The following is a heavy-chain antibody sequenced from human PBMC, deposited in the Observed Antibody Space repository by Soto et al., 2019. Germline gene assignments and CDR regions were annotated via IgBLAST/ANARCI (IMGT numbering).Heavy chain of an antibody. CDR2: INAGNGNT. CDR3: ARMASRAYCYYYMDV. J-gene: IGHJ6*03. V-gene: IGHV1-3*01. CDR1: GYTFTSYA. Sequence: GASVKVSCXASGYTFTSYAMHWVRQAPGQRLEWMGWINAGNGNTKYSQKFQGRVTITRDTSASTAYMELSSLRSEDTAVYYCARMASRAYCYYYMDVWGKGTTVTVSS.